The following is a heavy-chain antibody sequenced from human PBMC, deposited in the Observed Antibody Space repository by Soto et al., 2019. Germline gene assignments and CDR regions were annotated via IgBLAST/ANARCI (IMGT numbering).Heavy chain of an antibody. V-gene: IGHV3-7*01. CDR3: AREGNDFYDILTGYYIDAFDI. J-gene: IGHJ3*02. Sequence: PGGSLRLSCAASGFTFSSYWMSWVRQAPGKGLEWVANIKQDGSEKYYVDSVKGRFTISRDNAKNSLYLQMNSLRAEDTAVYYCAREGNDFYDILTGYYIDAFDIWGQGTMVTVSS. CDR1: GFTFSSYW. CDR2: IKQDGSEK. D-gene: IGHD3-9*01.